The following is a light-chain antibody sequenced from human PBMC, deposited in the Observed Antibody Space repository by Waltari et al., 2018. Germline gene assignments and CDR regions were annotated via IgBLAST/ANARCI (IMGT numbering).Light chain of an antibody. J-gene: IGLJ3*02. V-gene: IGLV1-44*01. CDR2: SIN. CDR3: AAWDDNLNGVV. Sequence: QSVLAQPPSASGTPGQRVTISCSGSSSNIGSKTVNWYQQLPGTAPKLLIYSINLRPSGVPGRFSGSKSGTSASLAISGLQSEDEADYYCAAWDDNLNGVVFGGGTKLTVL. CDR1: SSNIGSKT.